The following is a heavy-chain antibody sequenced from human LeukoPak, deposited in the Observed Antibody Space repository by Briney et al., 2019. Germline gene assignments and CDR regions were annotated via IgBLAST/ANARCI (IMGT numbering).Heavy chain of an antibody. CDR2: ISTSRSYI. Sequence: GGSLRLSCAASGFTFSTYTMNWVRQAPGKGLEWVSSISTSRSYIYYADSVKGRFTISRDNAKNSLYLQMNSLRAEDTAVYYCARVMYHYGSGSHRDAFDIWGQGTMVTVSS. J-gene: IGHJ3*02. V-gene: IGHV3-21*01. D-gene: IGHD3-10*01. CDR1: GFTFSTYT. CDR3: ARVMYHYGSGSHRDAFDI.